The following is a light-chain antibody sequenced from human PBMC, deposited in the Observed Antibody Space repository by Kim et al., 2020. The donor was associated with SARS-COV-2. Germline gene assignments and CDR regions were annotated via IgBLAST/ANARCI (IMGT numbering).Light chain of an antibody. J-gene: IGLJ2*01. V-gene: IGLV2-14*01. CDR2: DVS. CDR1: NNDVGGYNY. CDR3: SSYTSSYTLL. Sequence: QSALTQPASVSGSPGQSITISCTGTNNDVGGYNYVSWYQQHPGKAPKLMIYDVSKRPSGVSNRFSGSKSGNTASLTISGLQAEDEADYYCSSYTSSYTLLFGGGTKLTVL.